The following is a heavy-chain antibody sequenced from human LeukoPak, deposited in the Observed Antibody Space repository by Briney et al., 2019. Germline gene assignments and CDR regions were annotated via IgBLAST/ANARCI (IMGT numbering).Heavy chain of an antibody. CDR1: GFTFSSYW. V-gene: IGHV3-7*01. CDR2: IKQDGGEK. CDR3: ARQLGYCSGGSCHDAFDI. D-gene: IGHD2-15*01. J-gene: IGHJ3*02. Sequence: GGSLRLSCAASGFTFSSYWMSWVRQAPGKGLEWVANIKQDGGEKYYVDSVKGRFTISRDNAKNLLYLQMNSLRAEDTTMYYCARQLGYCSGGSCHDAFDIWGQGTMVTVSS.